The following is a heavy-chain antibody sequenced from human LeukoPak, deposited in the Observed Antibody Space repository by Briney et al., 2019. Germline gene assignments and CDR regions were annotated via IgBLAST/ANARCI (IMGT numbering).Heavy chain of an antibody. CDR3: ARGYCSGGSCFDY. CDR1: GFTFSSYW. Sequence: GGSLRLSCAASGFTFSSYWMSWVRQAPGKGLEWVANIKQDGSEKYYVDSVKGRFTISRDNAKNSLYLQMNSLRAEDTAVYYCARGYCSGGSCFDYWGQGTLVTVSP. D-gene: IGHD2-15*01. J-gene: IGHJ4*02. CDR2: IKQDGSEK. V-gene: IGHV3-7*04.